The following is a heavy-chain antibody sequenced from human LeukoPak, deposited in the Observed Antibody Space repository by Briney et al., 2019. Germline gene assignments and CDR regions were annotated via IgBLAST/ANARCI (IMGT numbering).Heavy chain of an antibody. D-gene: IGHD3-16*02. V-gene: IGHV1-2*02. CDR1: GYTFPDYY. CDR2: INPNNGDT. CDR3: ARVGVMVL. Sequence: ASVKVSCKASGYTFPDYYIHWVRQAPGQGLEWMGWINPNNGDTNYAQKFQGRVTMTIDKSIDTAYMYLSGLTSNDTDVCYCARVGVMVLWGQGTHATVSS. J-gene: IGHJ4*02.